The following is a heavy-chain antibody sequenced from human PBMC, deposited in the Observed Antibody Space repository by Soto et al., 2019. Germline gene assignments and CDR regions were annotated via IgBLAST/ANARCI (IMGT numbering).Heavy chain of an antibody. J-gene: IGHJ6*02. CDR2: MNTNSGHT. D-gene: IGHD3-10*01. Sequence: QGQLVQSGAEVKKPGASVKVSCKASGYTFTTYDINWVLQATGQGLEWMGWMNTNSGHTVYAQKIQGRVTVTRDTSINTAYMEVSSVRSEDTAVYYCARGGMCFGGYGMDVWGQGTTFTVSS. CDR1: GYTFTTYD. V-gene: IGHV1-8*01. CDR3: ARGGMCFGGYGMDV.